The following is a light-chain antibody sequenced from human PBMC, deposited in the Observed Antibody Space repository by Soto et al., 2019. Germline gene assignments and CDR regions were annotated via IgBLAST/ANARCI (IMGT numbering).Light chain of an antibody. J-gene: IGKJ1*01. Sequence: EIVLTQSPGTLSLSPGERATLSCRASQSVSSSYLAWYQQKPAQAPRLLIYGASSRATGTPDRFSAGGSGTDFTLTISRLEPEDFAVYFCHQYGASPRTFGQGTKVDIK. CDR1: QSVSSSY. CDR3: HQYGASPRT. CDR2: GAS. V-gene: IGKV3-20*01.